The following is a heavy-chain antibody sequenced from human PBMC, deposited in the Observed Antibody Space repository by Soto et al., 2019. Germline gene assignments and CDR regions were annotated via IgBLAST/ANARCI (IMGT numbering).Heavy chain of an antibody. Sequence: EVQLVESGGGLVQPGGSLRLSCTTSGFTFTTYWMNWVRQAPGKGLEWVANTNQDGSQKLYVDSVKGRFTVSRDNAKNTVYLQMDSLRAEDKALYYCAKDHFTGWKLYLWGPGALVTVSS. CDR2: TNQDGSQK. CDR1: GFTFTTYW. V-gene: IGHV3-7*04. CDR3: AKDHFTGWKLYL. D-gene: IGHD1-1*01. J-gene: IGHJ5*02.